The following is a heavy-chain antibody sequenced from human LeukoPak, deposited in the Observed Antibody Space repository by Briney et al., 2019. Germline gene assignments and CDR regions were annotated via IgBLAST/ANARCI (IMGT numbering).Heavy chain of an antibody. V-gene: IGHV3-30-3*01. CDR2: ISYDGSNK. CDR1: GFTFSSYA. D-gene: IGHD4-17*01. J-gene: IGHJ4*02. CDR3: ARANVVTTGTFDY. Sequence: GGSLRLSCAASGFTFSSYAMHWVRQAPGKGLEWVAVISYDGSNKYYADSVKGRFTISRDNSKNTLYLQMNSLRAEDTAVYYCARANVVTTGTFDYWGQGTLVTVSS.